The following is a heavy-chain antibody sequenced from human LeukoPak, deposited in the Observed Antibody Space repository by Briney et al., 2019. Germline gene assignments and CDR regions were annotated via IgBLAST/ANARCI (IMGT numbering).Heavy chain of an antibody. CDR3: ARAGWLAPVFDY. Sequence: GGSLRLSCAASGFTVSSKYMSWVRQAPGKGLEWVSVTDSGGSTYYADSVKGRFTISRDNSKNTLYLQMNSLRAEDTAVYYCARAGWLAPVFDYWGQGTLVTASS. D-gene: IGHD6-19*01. J-gene: IGHJ4*02. CDR2: TDSGGST. CDR1: GFTVSSKY. V-gene: IGHV3-53*01.